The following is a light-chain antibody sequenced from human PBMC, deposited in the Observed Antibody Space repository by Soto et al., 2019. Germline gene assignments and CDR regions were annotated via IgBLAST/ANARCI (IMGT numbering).Light chain of an antibody. V-gene: IGKV1-39*01. CDR3: KQSSNIPWT. CDR2: STS. CDR1: QNIDNY. J-gene: IGKJ1*01. Sequence: IQLTQSPSSLSASVGDRVTISCRSSQNIDNYLNWYVQRPGKAPELLIYSTSNLKSGVPSRFRGSGSGTHFSLTISGLQSEEFATYYCKQSSNIPWTVGKGTKVDI.